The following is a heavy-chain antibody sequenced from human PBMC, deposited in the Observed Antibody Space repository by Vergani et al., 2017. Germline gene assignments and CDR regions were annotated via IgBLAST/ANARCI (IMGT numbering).Heavy chain of an antibody. Sequence: QVQLQQWGAGLLKPSETLSLTCAVYGGSFSGYYWSWIRQPPGKGLEWIGEINHSGSTNYNPSLKSRVTISVDTSKNQFSLKLSSVTAADTAVYYCARRLLSVRYSSPYNGFDPWGQGTLVTVSS. CDR2: INHSGST. CDR1: GGSFSGYY. D-gene: IGHD6-13*01. V-gene: IGHV4-34*01. J-gene: IGHJ5*02. CDR3: ARRLLSVRYSSPYNGFDP.